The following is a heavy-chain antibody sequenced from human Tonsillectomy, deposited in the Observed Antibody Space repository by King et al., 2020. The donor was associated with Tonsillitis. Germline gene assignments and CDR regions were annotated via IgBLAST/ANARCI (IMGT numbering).Heavy chain of an antibody. V-gene: IGHV3-23*03. D-gene: IGHD4/OR15-4a*01. Sequence: VQLVESGGGLVQPGGSLRLSCVASGFTFSTYAMNWVRQAPGKGLEWVSVTDSGGSSTHYADSVKGRFTISRDNSKNTLYLQMTSLRAEDTAVYYCARDFSPLTISDGLDIWGQGTMVTVSS. J-gene: IGHJ3*02. CDR3: ARDFSPLTISDGLDI. CDR2: TDSGGSST. CDR1: GFTFSTYA.